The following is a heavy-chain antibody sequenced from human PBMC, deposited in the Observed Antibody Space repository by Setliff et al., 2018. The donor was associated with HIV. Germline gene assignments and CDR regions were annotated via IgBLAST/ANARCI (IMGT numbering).Heavy chain of an antibody. CDR1: GGSIGSYY. V-gene: IGHV4-59*01. CDR2: IYYSGST. CDR3: ARGIAVAGGNAFDI. Sequence: SETLSLTCTVSGGSIGSYYWSWIRQPPGKGLEWIGYIYYSGSTNYNPSLKSRVTISVDTSKNQFSLKLSSVTAADTAVYYCARGIAVAGGNAFDIWGQGTMVTVSS. D-gene: IGHD6-19*01. J-gene: IGHJ3*02.